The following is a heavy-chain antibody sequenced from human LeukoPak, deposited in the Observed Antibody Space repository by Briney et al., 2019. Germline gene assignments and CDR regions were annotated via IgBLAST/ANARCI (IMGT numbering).Heavy chain of an antibody. J-gene: IGHJ3*02. CDR3: AKDDYYDTTDYYPVWGAFDI. D-gene: IGHD3-22*01. CDR2: IGGSGGTT. Sequence: GGSLRLSCAGSGFTFSSYAMNWVRRAPGKGLEWVSVIGGSGGTTYYADSVKGRFTISRDNSKNTLYLQMNSLRAEDTAVYYCAKDDYYDTTDYYPVWGAFDIWGQGTMVTVSS. V-gene: IGHV3-23*01. CDR1: GFTFSSYA.